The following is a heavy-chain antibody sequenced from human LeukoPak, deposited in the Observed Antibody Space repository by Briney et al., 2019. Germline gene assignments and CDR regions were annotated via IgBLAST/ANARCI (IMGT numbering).Heavy chain of an antibody. D-gene: IGHD6-13*01. V-gene: IGHV4-59*01. CDR2: ISYSGST. Sequence: PSETLSLTCTVSGESISNYYWSWIRQPPGKGLVWIGYISYSGSTNYSPSLKSRVTISVDTSKNQFSLKLTSVTAADTAVYYCARDSSNWSQDYWGQGTLVTVSS. J-gene: IGHJ4*02. CDR1: GESISNYY. CDR3: ARDSSNWSQDY.